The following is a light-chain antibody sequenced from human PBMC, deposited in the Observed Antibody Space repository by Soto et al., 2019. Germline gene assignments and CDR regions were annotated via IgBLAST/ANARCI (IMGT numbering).Light chain of an antibody. CDR1: GSDVGNYYY. V-gene: IGLV2-8*01. CDR3: ASYGGSKGVL. J-gene: IGLJ2*01. CDR2: EVN. Sequence: QSALTQPPSASGFPGQSVTISCTGTGSDVGNYYYVSWYQQHPGKAPKLVIYEVNKRPSGVPDRFSGSNSGNTASLTVSGLQAEDEADYYCASYGGSKGVLFGGGTKLTVL.